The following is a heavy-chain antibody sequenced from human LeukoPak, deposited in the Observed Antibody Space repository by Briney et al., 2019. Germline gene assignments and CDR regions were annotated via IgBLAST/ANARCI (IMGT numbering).Heavy chain of an antibody. CDR3: ARDAPYYYDSSGYYSYAFDI. CDR1: GGSISSGGYS. Sequence: PSETLSLTCAVSGGSISSGGYSWSWIRQPAGKGLEWIGRIYTSGSTNYNPSLKSRVTMSVDTSKNQFSLKLSSVTAADTAVYYCARDAPYYYDSSGYYSYAFDIWGQGTMVTVTS. V-gene: IGHV4-61*02. D-gene: IGHD3-22*01. CDR2: IYTSGST. J-gene: IGHJ3*02.